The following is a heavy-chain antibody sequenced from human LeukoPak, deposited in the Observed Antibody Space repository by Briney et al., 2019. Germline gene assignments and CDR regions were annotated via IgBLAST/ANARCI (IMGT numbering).Heavy chain of an antibody. CDR1: GYTFTSYY. CDR2: VNPSGGST. V-gene: IGHV1-46*01. Sequence: GASVKVSCKASGYTFTSYYMHWVRQAPGQGLEWMGIVNPSGGSTSYAQKFQGRVTMTRDTSTSTVYMELSSLRSEDTAVYYCARDLGRVWFDPWGQGTLVTVSS. J-gene: IGHJ5*02. CDR3: ARDLGRVWFDP.